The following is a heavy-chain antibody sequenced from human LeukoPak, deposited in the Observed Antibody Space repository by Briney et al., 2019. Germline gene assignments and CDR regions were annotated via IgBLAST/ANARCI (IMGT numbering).Heavy chain of an antibody. CDR2: MNPNSGNT. CDR1: GYTFTSYD. J-gene: IGHJ5*02. Sequence: GASVKVSCKASGYTFTSYDINWVRQATGQGLEWMGWMNPNSGNTGYAQKFQGRVIITRNTSIRTAYMELSSLRSEDTAVYYCTRGLSRSFDPWGQGTLVTVSS. CDR3: TRGLSRSFDP. D-gene: IGHD2/OR15-2a*01. V-gene: IGHV1-8*01.